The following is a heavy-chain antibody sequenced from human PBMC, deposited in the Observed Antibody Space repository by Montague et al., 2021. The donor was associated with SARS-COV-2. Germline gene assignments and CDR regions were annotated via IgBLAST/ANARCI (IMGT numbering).Heavy chain of an antibody. V-gene: IGHV4-39*07. CDR1: GGSISSSSYY. CDR2: IYYSGST. D-gene: IGHD6-13*01. CDR3: ARVGRQQLVRLSGMDV. Sequence: SETLSLTCTVSGGSISSSSYYWGWIRQPPGKGLEWIGSIYYSGSTYHXXXLKSRVTISVDTSKYQFSLKLSSVTAADTAVYYCARVGRQQLVRLSGMDVWGQGTTATVSS. J-gene: IGHJ6*02.